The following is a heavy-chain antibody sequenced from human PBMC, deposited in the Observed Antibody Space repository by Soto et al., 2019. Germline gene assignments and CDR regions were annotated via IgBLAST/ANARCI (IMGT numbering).Heavy chain of an antibody. CDR1: GYTFTSYA. CDR3: ASYRGSYGSGYYYYYGMDV. CDR2: INAGNGNT. V-gene: IGHV1-3*01. Sequence: GASVQVSCKSSGYTFTSYAMHWVRQAPGQRLEWMGWINAGNGNTKYSQKFQGRVTITRDTSASTAYMELSSLRSEDTAVYYCASYRGSYGSGYYYYYGMDVWGQGTTVTVSS. J-gene: IGHJ6*02. D-gene: IGHD3-10*01.